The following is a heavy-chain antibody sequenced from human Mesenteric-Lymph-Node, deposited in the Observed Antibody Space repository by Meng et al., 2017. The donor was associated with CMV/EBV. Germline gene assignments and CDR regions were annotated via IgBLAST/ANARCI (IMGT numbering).Heavy chain of an antibody. CDR1: GGSFSGYY. V-gene: IGHV4-34*01. Sequence: SETLSLTWPGEGGSFSGYYCSWIRQPPGKGLEKIGEINNSGSTNYNPSLKSRVTISVDTSRNQFSLKLNSVTAADTAVYYCAIWNPRPEYCSSTGCSYPYYFDYWAQGTLVTVSS. D-gene: IGHD2-2*01. CDR3: AIWNPRPEYCSSTGCSYPYYFDY. CDR2: INNSGST. J-gene: IGHJ4*02.